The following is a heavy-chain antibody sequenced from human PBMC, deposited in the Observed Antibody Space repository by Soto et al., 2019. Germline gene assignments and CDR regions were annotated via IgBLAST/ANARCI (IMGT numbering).Heavy chain of an antibody. V-gene: IGHV3-23*01. CDR3: AKDLQSSGWYDFDH. CDR2: ITDSGTGT. D-gene: IGHD6-19*01. J-gene: IGHJ4*02. CDR1: GFTFSIYA. Sequence: PGGSLRLSCAASGFTFSIYAMSWVRQAPGKGLEWVSIITDSGTGTYYADSVKGRFTISRDNLKNTLYLQMNTLRAEDTAVYYCAKDLQSSGWYDFDHWGLGTRVTVSS.